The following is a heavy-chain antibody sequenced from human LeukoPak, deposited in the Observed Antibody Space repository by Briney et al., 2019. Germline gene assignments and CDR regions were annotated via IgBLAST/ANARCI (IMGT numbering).Heavy chain of an antibody. J-gene: IGHJ4*02. V-gene: IGHV3-74*01. Sequence: GSLRLSCAASGFIFTSHWMFWVRQVPGKGLVWVSRINGDGSRREYADPVKGRFTIPRDNAKNTLYLQMNSLSAEDTGLYYCVRDPRGDGSSTFGYWGQGTLVTVSS. D-gene: IGHD1-26*01. CDR1: GFIFTSHW. CDR3: VRDPRGDGSSTFGY. CDR2: INGDGSRR.